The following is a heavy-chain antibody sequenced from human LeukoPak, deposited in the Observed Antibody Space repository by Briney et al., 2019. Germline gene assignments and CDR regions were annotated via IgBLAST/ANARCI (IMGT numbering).Heavy chain of an antibody. D-gene: IGHD6-19*01. V-gene: IGHV3-23*01. CDR2: IIPSGHTT. Sequence: GGSLRLSCAASGFTFSSHGMNWVRQAPGKGLEWVSGIIPSGHTTYYADSVRGRFTISRDNSRNTLYLQMNSLRAEDTGVYYCAKDLSSGSRRAYWGQGTLVTVSS. J-gene: IGHJ4*02. CDR3: AKDLSSGSRRAY. CDR1: GFTFSSHG.